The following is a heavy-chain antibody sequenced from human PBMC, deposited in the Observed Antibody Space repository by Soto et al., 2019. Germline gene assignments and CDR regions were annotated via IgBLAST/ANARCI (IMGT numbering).Heavy chain of an antibody. J-gene: IGHJ4*02. Sequence: GASVKVSCKASGYTFTSYGISWVRQAPGQGLEWMGWISAYNGNTNYAQKLQGRVTMTTDTSTSTAYMELRSLRSDDTAVYYCARDRALSCSSTSCYVDYWGQGTLVTVSS. D-gene: IGHD2-2*01. V-gene: IGHV1-18*01. CDR3: ARDRALSCSSTSCYVDY. CDR1: GYTFTSYG. CDR2: ISAYNGNT.